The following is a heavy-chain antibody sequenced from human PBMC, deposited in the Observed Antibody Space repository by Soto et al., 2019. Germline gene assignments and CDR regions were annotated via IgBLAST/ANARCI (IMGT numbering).Heavy chain of an antibody. V-gene: IGHV3-49*03. CDR3: AREELRYCSGGACYSIDH. J-gene: IGHJ4*02. Sequence: GGSLRLSCTAFGFTFGDYALSWFRQAPGEGLEWVGFIRSKTYGETREYAASVKGRFTISRDDSESITYLQMSSLRTEDTALYYCAREELRYCSGGACYSIDHWGQGTLVTVSS. CDR1: GFTFGDYA. CDR2: IRSKTYGETR. D-gene: IGHD2-15*01.